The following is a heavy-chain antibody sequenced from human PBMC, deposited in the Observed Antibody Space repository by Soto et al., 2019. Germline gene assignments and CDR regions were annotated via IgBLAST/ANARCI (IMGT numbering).Heavy chain of an antibody. CDR3: ARYRREAVAGYTLDN. Sequence: PSETLSLTCTVSGGCISSNYWTWIRQPPGKGLEWIGYVYNSGSTNYNPSLKSRVTISEDTSKSQFSLKVNSMTAADTAVYYCARYRREAVAGYTLDNWGQGILVTVS. V-gene: IGHV4-4*09. D-gene: IGHD6-13*01. CDR1: GGCISSNY. CDR2: VYNSGST. J-gene: IGHJ4*02.